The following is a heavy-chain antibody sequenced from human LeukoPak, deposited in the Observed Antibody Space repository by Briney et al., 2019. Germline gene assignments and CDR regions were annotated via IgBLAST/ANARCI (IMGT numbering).Heavy chain of an antibody. Sequence: GGSLRLSCAASGFTFKNYGLHWVRQAPGKGLEWVALIWYDGSEEYYADSVKGRFTISRDNSKNALYLQMNSLEAEDTAMYYCARDLDRATPTPDYWGQGTLVTVSS. CDR1: GFTFKNYG. CDR2: IWYDGSEE. V-gene: IGHV3-33*01. J-gene: IGHJ4*02. D-gene: IGHD2-15*01. CDR3: ARDLDRATPTPDY.